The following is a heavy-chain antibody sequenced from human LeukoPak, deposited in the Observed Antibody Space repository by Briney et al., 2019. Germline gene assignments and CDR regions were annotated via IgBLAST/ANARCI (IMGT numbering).Heavy chain of an antibody. D-gene: IGHD6-13*01. CDR3: ARVGYSSSPTGFDP. Sequence: PSETLSLTCTVSGGSISSGGYYWSWIRQHPGKGLEWIGYIYYSGSTYYNPSLKSRVTISVDTSKNQVSLKLSSVTAADTAVYYCARVGYSSSPTGFDPWGQGTLVTVSS. CDR1: GGSISSGGYY. CDR2: IYYSGST. J-gene: IGHJ5*02. V-gene: IGHV4-31*03.